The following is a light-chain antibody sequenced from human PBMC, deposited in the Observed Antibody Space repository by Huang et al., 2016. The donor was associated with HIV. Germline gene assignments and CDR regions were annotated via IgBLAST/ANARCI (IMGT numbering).Light chain of an antibody. J-gene: IGKJ1*01. V-gene: IGKV1-39*01. CDR1: QSISNY. Sequence: DIQMTQSPSSLSGSLGDRVTISCRASQSISNYLNWYQHKSGRAPKRLIYGTSTLQSGVPSRFSASGSGTDFTLTISDLQREDVATYYCQQSYSTPRTFGQGTKVEIK. CDR3: QQSYSTPRT. CDR2: GTS.